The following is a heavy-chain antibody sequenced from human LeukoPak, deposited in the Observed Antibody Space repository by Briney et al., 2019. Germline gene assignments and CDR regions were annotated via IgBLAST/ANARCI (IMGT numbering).Heavy chain of an antibody. CDR3: ARVNWNDGIDAFDI. CDR1: GYTFTSYG. J-gene: IGHJ3*02. V-gene: IGHV1-18*01. D-gene: IGHD1-1*01. CDR2: ISAYNGNT. Sequence: ASVKVSCKASGYTFTSYGISWVRQAPGQGLEWMGWISAYNGNTNYAQKLQGRVTMTTDTSTSTAYMELRSLRSDDTAVYYCARVNWNDGIDAFDIWGQGTMVTVSS.